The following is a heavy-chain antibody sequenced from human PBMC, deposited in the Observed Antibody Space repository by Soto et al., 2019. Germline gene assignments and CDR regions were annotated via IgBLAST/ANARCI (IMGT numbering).Heavy chain of an antibody. CDR2: ISYDGSNK. CDR3: ARDGEIAAAWPDWFDP. D-gene: IGHD6-13*01. V-gene: IGHV3-30-3*01. Sequence: GGSLGLSCAAAGFTFSIYAMHWVRQAPGKGLEWVAVISYDGSNKYYADSVKGRFTISRDNSKNTLYLQMNSLRAEDTAVYYCARDGEIAAAWPDWFDPWGQGTLVTVSS. J-gene: IGHJ5*02. CDR1: GFTFSIYA.